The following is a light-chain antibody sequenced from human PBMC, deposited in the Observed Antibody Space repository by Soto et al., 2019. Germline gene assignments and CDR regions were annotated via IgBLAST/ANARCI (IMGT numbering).Light chain of an antibody. CDR2: VAS. J-gene: IGKJ1*01. V-gene: IGKV3-15*01. Sequence: EMVMTQSPATLSVSPGERVTLSGRASQSVSSYLAWYQQKPGQPPRLLIYVASTRAAGIPARFSGSGSGTEFTLTISSLQSEDFAVYYCQQYKDWPPRFGHGTKVEIK. CDR1: QSVSSY. CDR3: QQYKDWPPR.